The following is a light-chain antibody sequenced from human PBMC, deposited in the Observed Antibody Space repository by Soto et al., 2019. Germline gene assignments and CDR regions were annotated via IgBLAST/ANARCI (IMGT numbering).Light chain of an antibody. J-gene: IGKJ5*01. Sequence: EILLTQSPATLSLSPGERVTLSCRASQSVLTYLGWYQQKPGQAPRLLIYDASNRAAGIPDRFSGSGSGTDFTLTISSLEPEDFAIYYCQQRSNLVSFGQGTRLDIK. CDR1: QSVLTY. CDR3: QQRSNLVS. V-gene: IGKV3-11*01. CDR2: DAS.